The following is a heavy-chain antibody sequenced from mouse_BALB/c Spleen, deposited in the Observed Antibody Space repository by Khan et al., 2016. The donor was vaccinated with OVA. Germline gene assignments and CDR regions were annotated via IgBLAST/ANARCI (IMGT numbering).Heavy chain of an antibody. CDR2: IWSVGST. Sequence: QVQLKESGPGLVQPSQSLSITCTASGFSLTSYGVHWVRQSPGKGLEWLGVIWSVGSTDYYAAFISRLNISKYNSKSQAFFKMNSLQTNDTAIYYCARNYDYDEGLAYWGQGTLVTVSA. J-gene: IGHJ3*01. CDR3: ARNYDYDEGLAY. D-gene: IGHD2-4*01. V-gene: IGHV2-2*02. CDR1: GFSLTSYG.